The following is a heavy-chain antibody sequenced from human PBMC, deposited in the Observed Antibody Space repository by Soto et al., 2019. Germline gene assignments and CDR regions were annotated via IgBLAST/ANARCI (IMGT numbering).Heavy chain of an antibody. CDR1: GGSGGSFSGYS. CDR3: ARHNYDSSGYYQYYYGMDV. J-gene: IGHJ6*02. Sequence: PSETLSLTCAVYGGSGGSFSGYSWSWIRQPPGKGLKWIGEINHSGSTNYNPSLKSRVTISVDTSKNQFSLKLSSVTAADTAVYYCARHNYDSSGYYQYYYGMDVWGQGTTVTVSS. V-gene: IGHV4-34*01. D-gene: IGHD3-22*01. CDR2: INHSGST.